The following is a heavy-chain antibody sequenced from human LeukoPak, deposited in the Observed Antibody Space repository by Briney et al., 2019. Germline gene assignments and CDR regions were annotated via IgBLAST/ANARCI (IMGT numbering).Heavy chain of an antibody. D-gene: IGHD3-10*01. CDR3: ARDHPMVRGVFNNYFDP. CDR2: ISYDGSNK. V-gene: IGHV3-30*04. Sequence: PGGSLRLSCAASGFTFSSYAMHWVRQAPGKGLEWVAVISYDGSNKYYADSVKGRFTISRDNSKNTPYLQMNSLRAEDTALYYCARDHPMVRGVFNNYFDPWGQGTLVTVSS. CDR1: GFTFSSYA. J-gene: IGHJ5*02.